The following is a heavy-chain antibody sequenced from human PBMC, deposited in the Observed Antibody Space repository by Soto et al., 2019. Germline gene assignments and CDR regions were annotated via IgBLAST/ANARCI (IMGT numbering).Heavy chain of an antibody. CDR1: GGAISTYY. D-gene: IGHD3-3*01. CDR2: IYSSGST. V-gene: IGHV4-4*07. CDR3: ARGQRFSDWFDP. Sequence: QVHLQESGPGLVKPSETLSLTCTVPGGAISTYYWTWIRQPAGKGLEWIGRIYSSGSTKYNPSLQSRVTMSLDTSNNQFSLRLTSVTAADTAVYYCARGQRFSDWFDPWGQGTLVTVSS. J-gene: IGHJ5*02.